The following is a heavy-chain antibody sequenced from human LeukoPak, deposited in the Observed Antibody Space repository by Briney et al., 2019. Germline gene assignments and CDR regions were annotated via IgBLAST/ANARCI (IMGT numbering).Heavy chain of an antibody. CDR1: GGSISSGSYY. J-gene: IGHJ3*02. CDR2: IYTSGST. CDR3: ARGSRGGVGAFDI. Sequence: SQTLSLTCTVSGGSISSGSYYWSWIRQPAGKGLEWIGRIYTSGSTNYNPSLKSRVTISVDTSKNQFSLKLSSVTAADTAVYYCARGSRGGVGAFDIWGQGTVVTVSS. V-gene: IGHV4-61*02. D-gene: IGHD3-10*01.